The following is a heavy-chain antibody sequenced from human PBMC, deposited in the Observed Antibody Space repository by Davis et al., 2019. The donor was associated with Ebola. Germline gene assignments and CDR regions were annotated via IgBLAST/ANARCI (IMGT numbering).Heavy chain of an antibody. V-gene: IGHV1-69*10. CDR2: IIPFLGRV. D-gene: IGHD1-26*01. CDR3: ARTYRGAAQRKYYPMDV. Sequence: SVKVSCKASGGTFSNYAISWVRQAPGQGLEWMGGIIPFLGRVSHAQELQGRVTITADESTSTAYMGLSSLTSDDTAVYYCARTYRGAAQRKYYPMDVWGQGTTVTVSS. CDR1: GGTFSNYA. J-gene: IGHJ6*02.